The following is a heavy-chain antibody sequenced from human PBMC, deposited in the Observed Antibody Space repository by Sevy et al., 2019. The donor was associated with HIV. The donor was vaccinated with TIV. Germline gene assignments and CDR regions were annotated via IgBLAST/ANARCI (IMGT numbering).Heavy chain of an antibody. CDR1: GGSISSYY. V-gene: IGHV4-59*01. D-gene: IGHD1-26*01. CDR3: VRRGIGGMDV. Sequence: SETLSLTCTVSGGSISSYYWSWIRQPPGKGLEWIGYIYYSGSTNYNPSLKSRVTISVDTSKNQFSLKLSSVTAADTAVYYCVRRGIGGMDVWGQGTTVTVSS. CDR2: IYYSGST. J-gene: IGHJ6*02.